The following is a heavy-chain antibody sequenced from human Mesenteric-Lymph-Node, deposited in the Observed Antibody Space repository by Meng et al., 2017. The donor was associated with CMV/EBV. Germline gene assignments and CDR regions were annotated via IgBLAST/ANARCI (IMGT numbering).Heavy chain of an antibody. CDR2: VNHTGTT. CDR1: GGSLRGYF. CDR3: ARGGYFDL. V-gene: IGHV4-34*01. J-gene: IGHJ2*01. Sequence: LSLTCAVYGGSLRGYFWSWIRQPPGKGLQWIAEVNHTGTTNYNPSLKSRVTISRDTSKNQFSLKLSSVTAADTAVYYCARGGYFDLWGRGTLVTVSS.